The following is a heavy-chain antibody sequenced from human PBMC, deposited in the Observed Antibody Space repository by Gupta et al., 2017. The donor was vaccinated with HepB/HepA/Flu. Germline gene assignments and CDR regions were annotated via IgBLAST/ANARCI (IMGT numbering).Heavy chain of an antibody. Sequence: EVQLVESGGGLVQPGGSLRLSCAASGFTVSSNYMSWVRQAPGKGLEWVSVIYSGGSTYYADSVKGRFTISRDNSKNTLYLQMNSLRAEDTAVYYCARERGDMGPVWFDPWGQGTLVTVSS. J-gene: IGHJ5*02. CDR2: IYSGGST. CDR1: GFTVSSNY. D-gene: IGHD2-15*01. V-gene: IGHV3-66*01. CDR3: ARERGDMGPVWFDP.